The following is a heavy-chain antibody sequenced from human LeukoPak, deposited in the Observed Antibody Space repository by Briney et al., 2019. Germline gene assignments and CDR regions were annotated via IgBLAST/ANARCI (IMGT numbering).Heavy chain of an antibody. J-gene: IGHJ4*02. CDR1: GGSFSGYY. D-gene: IGHD1-26*01. CDR3: ARDRVGPEGSFDY. CDR2: INHSGST. Sequence: SETLSLTCAVYGGSFSGYYWSWIRQPPGKGLEWIGEINHSGSTNSNPSLKSRVTMSVDTSKNQFSLKLSSVTAADTAVYYCARDRVGPEGSFDYWGQGTLVTVSS. V-gene: IGHV4-34*01.